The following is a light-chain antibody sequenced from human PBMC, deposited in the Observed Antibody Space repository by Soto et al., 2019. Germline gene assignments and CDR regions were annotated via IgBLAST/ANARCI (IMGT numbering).Light chain of an antibody. CDR3: CSYAGSSSYV. J-gene: IGLJ1*01. CDR2: EGS. CDR1: SSDVGRYNL. V-gene: IGLV2-23*01. Sequence: LTQPASVSGSPGQSITISRPGTSSDVGRYNLVSWYQQHPGKAPKLMIYEGSKRPSGVSNRFSGSKSGNTASLTISGLQAEDEADYYCCSYAGSSSYVFGTGTKVTV.